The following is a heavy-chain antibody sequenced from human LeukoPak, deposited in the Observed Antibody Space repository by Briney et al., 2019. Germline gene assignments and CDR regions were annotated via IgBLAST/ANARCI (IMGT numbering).Heavy chain of an antibody. Sequence: GGSLRLSCVASGITFSNYAMHWVRQAPGKGLEWVSGISWNSGSIGYADSVKGRFTISRDNTKNSLYLQMNSLRAEDTALYYCAKDPSYDFWSGYHKGGFDYWGQGTLVTVSS. CDR2: ISWNSGSI. J-gene: IGHJ4*02. CDR1: GITFSNYA. D-gene: IGHD3-3*01. CDR3: AKDPSYDFWSGYHKGGFDY. V-gene: IGHV3-9*01.